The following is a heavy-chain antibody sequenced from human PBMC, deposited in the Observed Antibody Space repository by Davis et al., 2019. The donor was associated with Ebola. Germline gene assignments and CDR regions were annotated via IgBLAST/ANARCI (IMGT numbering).Heavy chain of an antibody. CDR2: INPNSGGT. D-gene: IGHD5/OR15-5a*01. CDR3: ARDSVSTIDY. J-gene: IGHJ4*02. CDR1: GYSFTDYH. Sequence: ASVTVSCKASGYSFTDYHILWVRQAPGQGLEWMGWINPNSGGTNYAQRFQGRVTMTRDTSINTAYMELSTLRSDDTAVYFCARDSVSTIDYWGQGTLVTVSS. V-gene: IGHV1-2*02.